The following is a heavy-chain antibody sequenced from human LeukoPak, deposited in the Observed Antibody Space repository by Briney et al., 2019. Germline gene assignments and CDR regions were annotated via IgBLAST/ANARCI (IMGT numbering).Heavy chain of an antibody. V-gene: IGHV1-2*02. D-gene: IGHD6-13*01. CDR1: GHTFTGYY. Sequence: ASVKVSCKASGHTFTGYYMHWVRQAPGQGLEWTGWINPNSGGTNYAQKFQGRVTMTRDTSISTAYMELSRLRSDDTAVYYCARGRTIAAAGPPFDYWGQGTLVTVSS. CDR2: INPNSGGT. J-gene: IGHJ4*02. CDR3: ARGRTIAAAGPPFDY.